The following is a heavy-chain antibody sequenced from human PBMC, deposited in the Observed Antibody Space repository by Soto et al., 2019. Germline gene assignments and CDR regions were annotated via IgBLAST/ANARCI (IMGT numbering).Heavy chain of an antibody. J-gene: IGHJ4*02. CDR1: GGSISSSSYY. CDR3: ARHQEQQLALFDY. Sequence: QLQLQESGPGLVKPSETLSLTCTVSGGSISSSSYYWGWIRQPPGKGLEWIGSIYYSGSTYYNPSLKSRVTISVDTSKNQFSLKLSSVTAADTAVYYCARHQEQQLALFDYWGQGTLVTVSS. D-gene: IGHD6-13*01. CDR2: IYYSGST. V-gene: IGHV4-39*01.